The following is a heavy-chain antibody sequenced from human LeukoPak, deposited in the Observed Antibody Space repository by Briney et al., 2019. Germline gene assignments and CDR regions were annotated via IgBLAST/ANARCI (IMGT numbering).Heavy chain of an antibody. D-gene: IGHD2-2*02. CDR3: ARLVVPAAIAPYYYYYYRDV. J-gene: IGHJ6*03. CDR2: ISAYNGNT. CDR1: GYTFPSYG. Sequence: ASVKVSCKAYGYTFPSYGISWVRQAPGPGLEWMGWISAYNGNTNYAQKLQGRVTMTTDTSTSTAYMELRSLRSDDTAVYYCARLVVPAAIAPYYYYYYRDVWGKGTTVTVSS. V-gene: IGHV1-18*01.